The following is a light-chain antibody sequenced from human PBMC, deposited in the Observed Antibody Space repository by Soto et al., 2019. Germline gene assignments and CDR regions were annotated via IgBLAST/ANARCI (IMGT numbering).Light chain of an antibody. J-gene: IGLJ1*01. V-gene: IGLV2-14*04. CDR3: SSYTSSSSYV. CDR1: SSDVGGYNY. Sequence: ISCTGTSSDVGGYNYVSWYQQHPGKAPKLMIYDVSNRPSGVSNRFSGSKSGNTASLTISGLQAEDEADYYCSSYTSSSSYVFGTGTRSPS. CDR2: DVS.